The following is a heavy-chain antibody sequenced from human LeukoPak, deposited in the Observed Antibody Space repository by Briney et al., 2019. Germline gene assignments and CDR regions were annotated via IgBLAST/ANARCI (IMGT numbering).Heavy chain of an antibody. V-gene: IGHV1-2*02. CDR1: GGTFSSYA. Sequence: GSAVKVSCKASGGTFSSYAISWVRQPPGQGLEWVGWINPNSGGTNYAQKFQGRVTMTRDTSISTAYMELSRLRSDDTAVYYCATRAEGWGSYSYSYYGMDVWGQGTTVTVSS. J-gene: IGHJ6*02. CDR3: ATRAEGWGSYSYSYYGMDV. CDR2: INPNSGGT. D-gene: IGHD3-10*01.